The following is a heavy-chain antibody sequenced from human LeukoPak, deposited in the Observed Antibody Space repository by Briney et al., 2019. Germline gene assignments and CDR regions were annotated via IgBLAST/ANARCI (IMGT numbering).Heavy chain of an antibody. CDR2: INHSGST. J-gene: IGHJ6*02. CDR1: GGSFSGYY. V-gene: IGHV4-34*01. D-gene: IGHD2-2*02. Sequence: KPSETLSLTCAVYGGSFSGYYWSWIRQPPGKGLEWIGEINHSGSTNYNPSLKSRVTISVDTSKNQFSLKLSSVTAADTAVYYCARDRVVPAAIISGMDVWGQGTTVTASS. CDR3: ARDRVVPAAIISGMDV.